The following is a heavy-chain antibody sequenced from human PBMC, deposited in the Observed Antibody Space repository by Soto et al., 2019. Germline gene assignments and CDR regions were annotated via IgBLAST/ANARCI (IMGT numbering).Heavy chain of an antibody. CDR3: GRWGYYGSGTPYYGMDV. Sequence: EVQLVESGGGLVKPGGSLRLSCAASGFTFSSYSMNWVRQAPGKGLEWVSSISSSSSYIYYADSVKGRFTISRDNAENSLYLQMNSLRAEDTAVYYCGRWGYYGSGTPYYGMDVWGQGTTVTVSS. CDR2: ISSSSSYI. V-gene: IGHV3-21*01. D-gene: IGHD3-10*01. J-gene: IGHJ6*02. CDR1: GFTFSSYS.